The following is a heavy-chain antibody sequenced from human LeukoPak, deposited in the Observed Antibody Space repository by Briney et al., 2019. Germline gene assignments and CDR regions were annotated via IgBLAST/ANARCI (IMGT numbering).Heavy chain of an antibody. CDR3: ARAVEDIVVVPAAKTRSPPYYYYGMDV. V-gene: IGHV1-8*01. CDR2: MNPNSGNT. CDR1: GYTFTSYD. D-gene: IGHD2-2*01. J-gene: IGHJ6*02. Sequence: ASVKVSCKASGYTFTSYDINWVRQATGQGLEWMGWMNPNSGNTGYAQKFQGRVTMTRNTSISTAYMELSSLRSEDTAVYYCARAVEDIVVVPAAKTRSPPYYYYGMDVWGQGTTVTVSS.